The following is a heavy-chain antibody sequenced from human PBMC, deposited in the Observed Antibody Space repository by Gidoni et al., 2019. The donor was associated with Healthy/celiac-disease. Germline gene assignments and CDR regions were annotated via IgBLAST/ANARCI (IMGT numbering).Heavy chain of an antibody. CDR1: GFTFSSYD. CDR3: AREHTDGNAFDI. D-gene: IGHD2-15*01. Sequence: EVQLVASGGGLVQPGGSLRLSCAPSGFTFSSYDMHWVRQATGKGLEWVSAIGTAGDTYYPGSVKGRFTISRENAKNSLYLQMNSLRAGDTAVYYCAREHTDGNAFDIWGQGTMVTVSS. J-gene: IGHJ3*02. V-gene: IGHV3-13*04. CDR2: IGTAGDT.